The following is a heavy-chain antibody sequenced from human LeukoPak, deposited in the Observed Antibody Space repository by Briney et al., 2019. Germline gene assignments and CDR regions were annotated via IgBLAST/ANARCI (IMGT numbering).Heavy chain of an antibody. J-gene: IGHJ6*02. Sequence: GGSLRLSCAASGFTFSSYWMNWVRQAPGKGLEWVSVIYSGGSTYYADSVKGRFTISRDNSKNTLYLQMNSLRAEDTAVYYCARDTPRYYDFWSGYYYGMDVWGQGTTVTVSS. CDR1: GFTFSSYW. V-gene: IGHV3-53*01. CDR2: IYSGGST. D-gene: IGHD3-3*01. CDR3: ARDTPRYYDFWSGYYYGMDV.